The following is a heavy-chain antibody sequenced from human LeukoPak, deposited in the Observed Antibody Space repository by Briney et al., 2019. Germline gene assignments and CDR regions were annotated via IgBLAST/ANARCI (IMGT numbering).Heavy chain of an antibody. J-gene: IGHJ4*02. CDR3: ARGRGVNSNFDY. Sequence: GGSLRLSCAASGFTSSTYSMNWVRQAPGKGLEWVSPISSRRGHTSYADSVKGRFTISRDNAENSLNLQMSSLRAEDTAVYYCARGRGVNSNFDYWGQGTLVTVSS. CDR1: GFTSSTYS. D-gene: IGHD4-23*01. CDR2: ISSRRGHT. V-gene: IGHV3-21*01.